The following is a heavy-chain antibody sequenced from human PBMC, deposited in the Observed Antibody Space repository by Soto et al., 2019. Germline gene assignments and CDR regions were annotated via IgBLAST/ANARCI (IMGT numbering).Heavy chain of an antibody. V-gene: IGHV3-30*18. J-gene: IGHJ4*02. D-gene: IGHD3-16*02. Sequence: PGGSLRLSCAASGFTFSSYGMHWVRQAPGKGLEWVAVISYDGSNKYYADSVKGRFTISRDNSKNTLYLQMNSLRAEDTAVYYCAKEARFRKNTSLAPQYYFDYWGQGTLVTVSS. CDR1: GFTFSSYG. CDR2: ISYDGSNK. CDR3: AKEARFRKNTSLAPQYYFDY.